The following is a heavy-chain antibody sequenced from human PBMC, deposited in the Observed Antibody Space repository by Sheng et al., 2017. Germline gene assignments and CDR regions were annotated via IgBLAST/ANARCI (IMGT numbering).Heavy chain of an antibody. Sequence: QVQLQQWGAGLLKPSETLSLTCAVYGGSFSGYYWSWIRQPPGKGLEWIGEINHSGSTNYNPSLKSRVTISVDTSKNQFSLKLSSVTAADTAVYYCARSRGYLAYCGGDCRSPFDYWGQGTLVTVSS. CDR1: GGSFSGYY. J-gene: IGHJ4*02. D-gene: IGHD2-21*02. CDR2: INHSGST. CDR3: ARSRGYLAYCGGDCRSPFDY. V-gene: IGHV4-34*01.